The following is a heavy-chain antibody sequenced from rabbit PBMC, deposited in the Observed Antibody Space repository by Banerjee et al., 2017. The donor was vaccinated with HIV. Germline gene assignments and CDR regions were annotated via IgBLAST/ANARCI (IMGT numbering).Heavy chain of an antibody. CDR2: IYVGSSGNT. D-gene: IGHD8-1*01. Sequence: QSLEESGGGLVKPEGSLTLTCKASGFDLSSYYYMCWVRQAPGKGLEWIACIYVGSSGNTYYANWAKGRFTISKTSSTTVTLQMTSLTAADTATYFCVRDLAAGSVYYFDLWGPGTLVTVS. CDR3: VRDLAAGSVYYFDL. V-gene: IGHV1S40*01. J-gene: IGHJ4*01. CDR1: GFDLSSYYY.